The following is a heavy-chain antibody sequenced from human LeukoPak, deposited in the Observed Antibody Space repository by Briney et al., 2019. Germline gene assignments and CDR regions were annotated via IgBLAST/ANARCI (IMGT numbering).Heavy chain of an antibody. J-gene: IGHJ4*02. Sequence: ASVKVSYKASGYTFTSYDINWVRQATGQGLEWMGWMNPNSGNTGYEQKFQGRVTMTRNTSISTAYMELSSLRSEDTAVYYCARGGMRLRFSLGYWGQGTLVTVSS. CDR1: GYTFTSYD. V-gene: IGHV1-8*01. D-gene: IGHD5-12*01. CDR3: ARGGMRLRFSLGY. CDR2: MNPNSGNT.